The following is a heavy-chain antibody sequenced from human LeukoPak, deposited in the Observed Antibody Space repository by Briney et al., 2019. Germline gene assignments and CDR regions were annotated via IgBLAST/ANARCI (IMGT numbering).Heavy chain of an antibody. J-gene: IGHJ6*02. CDR3: AKDQYSSGPPYYYYYGMDV. Sequence: GGSLRLSCAASGFTFSSYAMSWVRQAPGKGLEWVSAISGSGGSTYYADSVKGRFTISRDNSKNTLYLQMNSLRAEDTAVYYCAKDQYSSGPPYYYYYGMDVWGQGTTVTASS. V-gene: IGHV3-23*01. CDR2: ISGSGGST. CDR1: GFTFSSYA. D-gene: IGHD6-19*01.